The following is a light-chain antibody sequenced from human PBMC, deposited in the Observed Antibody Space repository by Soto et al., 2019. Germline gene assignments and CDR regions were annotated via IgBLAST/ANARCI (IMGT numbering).Light chain of an antibody. CDR2: EVS. Sequence: QSVLTXPASVSGSPGQSITISCTGTSSDVGGYNYVSWYQQHPGKAPKLMIYEVSNRPSGVSNRFSGSKSGNTASLTISGLQAEDEADYYCSSYTSSSTSCVFGTGTKVTVL. CDR3: SSYTSSSTSCV. J-gene: IGLJ1*01. CDR1: SSDVGGYNY. V-gene: IGLV2-14*01.